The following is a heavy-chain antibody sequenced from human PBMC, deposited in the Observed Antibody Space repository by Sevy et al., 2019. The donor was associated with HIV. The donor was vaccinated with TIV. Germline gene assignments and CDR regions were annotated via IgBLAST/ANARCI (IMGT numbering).Heavy chain of an antibody. V-gene: IGHV3-48*02. Sequence: GGCLRLSCAASGFTFSSYSMNWVRQAPGKGLEWVSYISSSSSTIYYADSVKGRFTISRDNAKNSLYLQMNSLRDEDTAVYYCASAYYYYYGMDVWGQGTTVTVSS. CDR1: GFTFSSYS. CDR2: ISSSSSTI. CDR3: ASAYYYYYGMDV. J-gene: IGHJ6*02.